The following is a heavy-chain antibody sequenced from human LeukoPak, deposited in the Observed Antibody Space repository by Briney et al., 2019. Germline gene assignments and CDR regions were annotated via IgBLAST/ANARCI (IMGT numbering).Heavy chain of an antibody. V-gene: IGHV3-23*01. J-gene: IGHJ4*02. CDR2: INGGSGNS. D-gene: IGHD5-18*01. Sequence: GGSLRLSCAASGFTFNNYAMTWVRQAPGKGLEWVSVINGGSGNSYYADSVKGRFTVSRDNSKNTLYLQMNSLRDEDTAVYYCAKGQGYNYGGSIDYWGQGTLVTVSS. CDR1: GFTFNNYA. CDR3: AKGQGYNYGGSIDY.